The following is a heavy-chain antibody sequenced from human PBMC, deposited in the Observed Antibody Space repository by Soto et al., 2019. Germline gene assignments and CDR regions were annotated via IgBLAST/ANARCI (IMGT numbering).Heavy chain of an antibody. CDR2: IASDGKDK. CDR3: AKYGAIAAADSFFDY. Sequence: QVQLVESGGGVVQPGRSLKLSCAASGFTFSNYAIHWVRQAPGKGLEWVAVIASDGKDKRYADSVKGRFTISRDNSKNTGYLHMNSMRGEDTAVYYCAKYGAIAAADSFFDYWGQGSLVTVSS. D-gene: IGHD6-13*01. CDR1: GFTFSNYA. J-gene: IGHJ4*02. V-gene: IGHV3-30*18.